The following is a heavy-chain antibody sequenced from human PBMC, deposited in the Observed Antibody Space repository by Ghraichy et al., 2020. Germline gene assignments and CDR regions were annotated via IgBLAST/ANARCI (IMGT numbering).Heavy chain of an antibody. D-gene: IGHD4-23*01. J-gene: IGHJ6*02. CDR2: ITISGRTI. Sequence: GGVLRLSCVGSGFTLSGYSMNWVRQSPGKGPEWVSYITISGRTISYADSVKGRFTISRDNAQNSLYLQMNSLRDEDTAVYYCARGSRVVRFFYYDGMDVWGQGTTVTVSS. CDR1: GFTLSGYS. CDR3: ARGSRVVRFFYYDGMDV. V-gene: IGHV3-48*02.